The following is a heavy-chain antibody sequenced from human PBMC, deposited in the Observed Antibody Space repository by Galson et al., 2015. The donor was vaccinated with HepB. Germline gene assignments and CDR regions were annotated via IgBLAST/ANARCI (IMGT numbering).Heavy chain of an antibody. V-gene: IGHV1-2*06. CDR3: ARDMVAAAGNDYYYYMDV. CDR2: INPNSGGT. J-gene: IGHJ6*03. CDR1: GYTFTGYY. D-gene: IGHD6-13*01. Sequence: SVKVSCKASGYTFTGYYMHWVRQAPGQGLEWMGRINPNSGGTNYAQKFQGRVTMTRDTSISTAYMELSRLRSDDTAVYYCARDMVAAAGNDYYYYMDVWGKGTTVTVSS.